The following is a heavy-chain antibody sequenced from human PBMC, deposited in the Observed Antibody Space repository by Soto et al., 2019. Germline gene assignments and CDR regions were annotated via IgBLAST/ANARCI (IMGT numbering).Heavy chain of an antibody. CDR3: TTDRIGNTLEREKSTVTND. CDR1: GFTFSNAW. CDR2: IKSKTDGGTT. D-gene: IGHD4-17*01. J-gene: IGHJ4*02. Sequence: GGSLRLSCAASGFTFSNAWMSWVRQAPGKELEWVGRIKSKTDGGTTDYAAPVKGRFTISRDDSKNTLYLQMNSLKTEDTAVYYCTTDRIGNTLEREKSTVTNDWGQGTLVTVSS. V-gene: IGHV3-15*01.